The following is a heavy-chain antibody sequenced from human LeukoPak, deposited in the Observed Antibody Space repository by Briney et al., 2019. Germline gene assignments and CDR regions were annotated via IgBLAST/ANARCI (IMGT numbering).Heavy chain of an antibody. CDR2: INHSGST. J-gene: IGHJ6*02. Sequence: SETLSLTCAVYGGSFSGYYWGWIRQPPGKGLEWIGEINHSGSTNYNPSLKSRVTISVDTSKNQFSLKLSSVTAADTAVYYCARGRLGRVLYYYYYGMDVWGQGTTVTVSS. D-gene: IGHD3-10*01. V-gene: IGHV4-34*01. CDR1: GGSFSGYY. CDR3: ARGRLGRVLYYYYYGMDV.